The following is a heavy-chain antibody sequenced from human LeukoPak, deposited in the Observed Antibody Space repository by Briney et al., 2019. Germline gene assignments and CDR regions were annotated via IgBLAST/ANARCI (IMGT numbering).Heavy chain of an antibody. Sequence: GGSLRLSCAASGFSFSTYAIHWVRQAPGKGLEYVSAISTDGSRTYYGNSVKGRFTISRDNSKNTVYLQMDSLRGEDMAVYYCARGPEVDSSGWTEPYRYWGQGTLVTVSS. D-gene: IGHD6-19*01. CDR1: GFSFSTYA. CDR3: ARGPEVDSSGWTEPYRY. CDR2: ISTDGSRT. J-gene: IGHJ4*02. V-gene: IGHV3-64*01.